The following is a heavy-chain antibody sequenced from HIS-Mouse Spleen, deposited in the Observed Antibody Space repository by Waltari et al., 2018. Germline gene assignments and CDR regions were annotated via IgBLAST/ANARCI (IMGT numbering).Heavy chain of an antibody. Sequence: QLQLQESGPGLVKPSETLSLTCTVPGGSISGSSYYWGWSRQPPGKGLEWIGSIYYSGSTYYNPSLKSRVTISVDTSKNQFSLKLSSVTAADTAVYYCAREIPYSSSWYDWYFDLWGRGTLVTVSS. CDR2: IYYSGST. CDR3: AREIPYSSSWYDWYFDL. D-gene: IGHD6-13*01. V-gene: IGHV4-39*07. J-gene: IGHJ2*01. CDR1: GGSISGSSYY.